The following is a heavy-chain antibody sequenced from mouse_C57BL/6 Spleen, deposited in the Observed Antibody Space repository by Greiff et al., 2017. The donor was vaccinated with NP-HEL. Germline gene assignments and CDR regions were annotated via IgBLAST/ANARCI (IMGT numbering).Heavy chain of an antibody. V-gene: IGHV1-82*01. Sequence: VQLQQSGPELVKPGASVKISCKASGYAFSSSWMNWVKQRPGKGLEWIGRIYPGDGDTNYTGKFKGKATLTADKSSSTAYMQLNSLTSEDSAVYFGARTTTVVAKRDLDYWGQGTTLTVSS. D-gene: IGHD1-1*01. CDR1: GYAFSSSW. J-gene: IGHJ2*01. CDR2: IYPGDGDT. CDR3: ARTTTVVAKRDLDY.